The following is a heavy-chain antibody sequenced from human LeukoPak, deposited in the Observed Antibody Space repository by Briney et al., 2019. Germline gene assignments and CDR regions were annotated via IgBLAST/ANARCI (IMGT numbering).Heavy chain of an antibody. CDR2: INAGNGNT. V-gene: IGHV1-3*01. CDR3: AREGTIAVAGTWGY. CDR1: GYTFTSYA. J-gene: IGHJ4*02. Sequence: ASVKVSCKASGYTFTSYAMHWVRQAPGQRLEWMGWINAGNGNTKYSQKFQGRVTITRDTSASTAYMELSSLRSGDTAVYYCAREGTIAVAGTWGYWGQGTLVTVSS. D-gene: IGHD6-19*01.